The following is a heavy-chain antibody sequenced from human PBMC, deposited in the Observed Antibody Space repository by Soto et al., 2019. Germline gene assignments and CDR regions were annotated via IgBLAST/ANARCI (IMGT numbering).Heavy chain of an antibody. CDR1: GGSMTTYY. V-gene: IGHV4-59*01. Sequence: QVQLQESGPGLVKPSATLSLNCNVSGGSMTTYYWSWIRQPPGKGLEWIGYIYSSGSAKYNPSLKRRVTISVDTSKKQFYLKLISVTAADTAVYYCARGGIRDCTSSRCSYYYDMDVWGQGTSVTVSS. CDR2: IYSSGSA. CDR3: ARGGIRDCTSSRCSYYYDMDV. D-gene: IGHD2-2*01. J-gene: IGHJ6*02.